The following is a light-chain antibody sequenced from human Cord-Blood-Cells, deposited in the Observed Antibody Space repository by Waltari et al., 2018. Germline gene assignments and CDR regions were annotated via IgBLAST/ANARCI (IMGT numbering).Light chain of an antibody. CDR3: QQSYSTPPT. Sequence: DIQMTQSPSSLSASVGGRVPITCRASQSISSYLNWYQQKPGKAPKLLIYAASSLQSGVPSRFSGSGSGTDFTLTISSLQPEDFATYYCQQSYSTPPTFGQGTRLEIK. J-gene: IGKJ5*01. CDR1: QSISSY. V-gene: IGKV1-39*01. CDR2: AAS.